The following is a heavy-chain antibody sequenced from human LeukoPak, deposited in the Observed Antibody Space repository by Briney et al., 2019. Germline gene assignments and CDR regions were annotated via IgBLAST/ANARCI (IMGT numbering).Heavy chain of an antibody. D-gene: IGHD2-2*02. CDR3: AKARSGSSASCYNY. CDR1: GFIFSSYA. CDR2: LSDGGDTT. Sequence: GGSLRLSCSASGFIFSSYAMSWVRQAPGKGLERVSTLSDGGDTTYYADSLKGRFTISRDNSNNTLYLQMNSLRAEDTAIHYCAKARSGSSASCYNYWGQGTLVTVSS. V-gene: IGHV3-23*01. J-gene: IGHJ4*02.